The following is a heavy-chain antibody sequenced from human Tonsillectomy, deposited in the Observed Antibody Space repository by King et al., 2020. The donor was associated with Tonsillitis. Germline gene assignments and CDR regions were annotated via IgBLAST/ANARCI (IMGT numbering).Heavy chain of an antibody. CDR3: ACLQGTSMRRGSGVDV. J-gene: IGHJ6*02. V-gene: IGHV3-30*02. D-gene: IGHD3-10*01. Sequence: VQLVESGGGVVQPGGSLRLSCAASGITFSIHGTHWVRQAPGKGLEWVAFIRYDGSNKYYGDSVKGRCTISRDNSKNTLYLQMNSLRAEDTAVYYCACLQGTSMRRGSGVDVWGHGTTVTVSS. CDR2: IRYDGSNK. CDR1: GITFSIHG.